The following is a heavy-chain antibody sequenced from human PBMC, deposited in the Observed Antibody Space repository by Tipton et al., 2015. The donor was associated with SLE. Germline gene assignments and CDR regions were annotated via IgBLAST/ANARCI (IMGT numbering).Heavy chain of an antibody. J-gene: IGHJ5*02. D-gene: IGHD3-22*01. V-gene: IGHV4-61*02. CDR2: IYTSGNT. CDR3: ARASNYYDYNYFDP. Sequence: TLSLTCTVSGGPISSTNYFWTWIRQPAGKGLEWIGRIYTSGNTNYNPSLQSRVTISIDTSKNQFSLKLSSVTAADTAVYFCARASNYYDYNYFDPWGQGTLVTVSS. CDR1: GGPISSTNYF.